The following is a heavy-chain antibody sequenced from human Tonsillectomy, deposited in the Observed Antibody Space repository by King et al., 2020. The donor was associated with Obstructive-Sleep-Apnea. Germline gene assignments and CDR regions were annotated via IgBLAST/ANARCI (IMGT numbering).Heavy chain of an antibody. D-gene: IGHD5-18*01. CDR3: AKGGRYTSGHSTLYFDS. CDR1: GFIFSSFG. CDR2: IWDDGSDF. J-gene: IGHJ4*02. V-gene: IGHV3-33*06. Sequence: VQLVESGGGVVQPGRSLRLSCAASGFIFSSFGMHWVRQAPGKGLEWVAVIWDDGSDFYYAESVKGRFTISRDNSKDTLSLQMDNVRAEDTAVYYCAKGGRYTSGHSTLYFDSWGQGTLVSVSS.